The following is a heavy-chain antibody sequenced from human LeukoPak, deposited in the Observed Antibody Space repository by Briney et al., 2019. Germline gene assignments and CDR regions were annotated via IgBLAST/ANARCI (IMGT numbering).Heavy chain of an antibody. D-gene: IGHD6-19*01. J-gene: IGHJ4*01. V-gene: IGHV3-21*01. CDR2: ISSSSSYI. Sequence: GGSLRLSCAASGFTFSSYTINWVRQAPGKGLEWVSSISSSSSYIYYADSVKGRFTISRDNAKNSLYLQMSSLRAEDTAVYYCARVVKTAVAGTGHFDYXXXXXXVTVSS. CDR3: ARVVKTAVAGTGHFDY. CDR1: GFTFSSYT.